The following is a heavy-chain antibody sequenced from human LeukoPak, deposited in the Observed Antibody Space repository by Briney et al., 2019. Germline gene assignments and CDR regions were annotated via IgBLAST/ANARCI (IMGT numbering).Heavy chain of an antibody. CDR1: GYSFAGYW. D-gene: IGHD6-13*01. CDR2: IYPGDSDT. CDR3: ARRVSSSRGPIDY. V-gene: IGHV5-51*01. Sequence: GESLKISCKGSGYSFAGYWIGWVRQMPGKGLEWMGIIYPGDSDTRYSPSFQGQVTISADKSISTAYLQWSSLKASDTAMYYCARRVSSSRGPIDYWGQGTLVTVSS. J-gene: IGHJ4*02.